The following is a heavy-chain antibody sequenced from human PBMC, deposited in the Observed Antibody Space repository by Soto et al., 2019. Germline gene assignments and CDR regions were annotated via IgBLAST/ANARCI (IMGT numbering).Heavy chain of an antibody. V-gene: IGHV4-34*01. J-gene: IGHJ6*02. CDR3: ARGRSIYYYDSSGYYYPTGYYYGMDV. CDR2: TNHSGST. D-gene: IGHD3-22*01. Sequence: SETLSLTCAVYVGSFSGYYWNWIRQPPGKGLDSPGGTNHSGSTNYNPSLKSRVTISVDTSKNQFSLKLSSVTAADTAVYYCARGRSIYYYDSSGYYYPTGYYYGMDVWGQGTTVTVSS. CDR1: VGSFSGYY.